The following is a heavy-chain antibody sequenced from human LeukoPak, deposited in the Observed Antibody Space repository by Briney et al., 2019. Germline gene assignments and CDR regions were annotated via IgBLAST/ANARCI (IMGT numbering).Heavy chain of an antibody. D-gene: IGHD3-10*01. CDR1: GFTFSTHA. CDR3: ARAVRGVASVDY. Sequence: GESLRLSCAASGFTFSTHAVQWVPQAPGKGLEYVSAIITSGSATFDATSVKGSSTISRDHDSFTLYLEMGSLSVQDMVVYYCARAVRGVASVDYWGQGTLVIVSS. CDR2: IITSGSAT. J-gene: IGHJ4*02. V-gene: IGHV3-64*01.